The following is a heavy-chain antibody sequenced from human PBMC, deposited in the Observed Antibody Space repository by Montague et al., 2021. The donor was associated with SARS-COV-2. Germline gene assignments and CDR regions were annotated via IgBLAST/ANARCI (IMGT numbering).Heavy chain of an antibody. CDR2: IDRDDE. Sequence: PALVKPTQTLTLTCTFSGFSLSTSGMCVSWVRQPPGKALEWLALIDRDDEYYNTSLKTRLTISKDTSKNQVVLTLTNMDPVDTATYFCARGMGWRSRVIFDPWGQGTLVTVSS. V-gene: IGHV2-70*20. J-gene: IGHJ5*02. CDR3: ARGMGWRSRVIFDP. CDR1: GFSLSTSGMC. D-gene: IGHD6-13*01.